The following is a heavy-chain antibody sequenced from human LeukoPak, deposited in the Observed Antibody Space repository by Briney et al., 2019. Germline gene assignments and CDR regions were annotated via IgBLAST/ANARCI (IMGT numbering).Heavy chain of an antibody. V-gene: IGHV3-23*01. Sequence: TGGSLRLSCAASGFTFSSYAVGWVRQAPGKGLEWVASINNSGDRTNFADSVKGRFTLSRDNFENTMHPQMNSLRGEDSAVYYCAKEPPSYYNILTGYYDWWGQGTLVTVYS. CDR2: INNSGDRT. CDR1: GFTFSSYA. J-gene: IGHJ4*02. CDR3: AKEPPSYYNILTGYYDW. D-gene: IGHD3-9*01.